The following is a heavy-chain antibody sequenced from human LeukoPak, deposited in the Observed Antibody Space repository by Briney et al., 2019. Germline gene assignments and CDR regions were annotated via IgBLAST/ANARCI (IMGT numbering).Heavy chain of an antibody. D-gene: IGHD4-17*01. CDR2: IYYSGST. J-gene: IGHJ5*02. V-gene: IGHV4-59*08. Sequence: SETLSLTCTVSGGSISSYYWSWIRQPPGKGLEWIGYIYYSGSTYYNPSLKSRVTISVDTSKNQFSLKLSSVTAADTAVYYCARVDGDSLTFDPWGQGTLVTVSS. CDR1: GGSISSYY. CDR3: ARVDGDSLTFDP.